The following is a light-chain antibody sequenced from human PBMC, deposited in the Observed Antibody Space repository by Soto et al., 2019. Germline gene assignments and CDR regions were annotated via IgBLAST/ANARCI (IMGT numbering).Light chain of an antibody. J-gene: IGKJ4*01. CDR1: QSIANY. CDR3: QQSYDPPLT. CDR2: AAS. V-gene: IGKV1-39*01. Sequence: DIQMTQSPSSLSASVGDRVTITCRASQSIANYLNWYQQNSGRAPELLIHAASSLQSGVPSRFSGSGSGTDFTLNISRLQPEDFATYYCQQSYDPPLTFGGGTKVEI.